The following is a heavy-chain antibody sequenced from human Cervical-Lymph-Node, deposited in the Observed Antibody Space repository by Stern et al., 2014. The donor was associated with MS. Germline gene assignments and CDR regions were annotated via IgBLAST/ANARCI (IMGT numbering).Heavy chain of an antibody. CDR1: GGSISSYY. J-gene: IGHJ4*02. V-gene: IGHV4-59*01. CDR2: IYYSGST. D-gene: IGHD2-2*02. Sequence: VQLEESGPGLVKPSETLSLTCTVSGGSISSYYWSWIRQPPGKGLEWIGYIYYSGSTNYNPSLKSRVTISVDTSKNQFSLKLSSVTAADTAVYYCARMHPIRGYFDYWGQGTLVTVSS. CDR3: ARMHPIRGYFDY.